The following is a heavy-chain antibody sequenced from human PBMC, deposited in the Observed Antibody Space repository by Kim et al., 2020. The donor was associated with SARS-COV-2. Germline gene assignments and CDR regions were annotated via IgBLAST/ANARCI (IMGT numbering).Heavy chain of an antibody. V-gene: IGHV3-23*01. CDR2: ISGSGGST. Sequence: GGSLRLSCAASGFTFSSYAMSWVRQAPGKGLEWVSAISGSGGSTYYADSVKGRFTISRDNSKNTPYLQMNSLRAEDTAVYYCAKDGAGAYDSSGYYYSRTGDYWGQGTLVTVSS. CDR3: AKDGAGAYDSSGYYYSRTGDY. D-gene: IGHD3-22*01. CDR1: GFTFSSYA. J-gene: IGHJ4*02.